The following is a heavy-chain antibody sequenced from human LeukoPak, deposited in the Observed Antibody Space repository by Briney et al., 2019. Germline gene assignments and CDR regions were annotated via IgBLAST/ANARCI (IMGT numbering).Heavy chain of an antibody. D-gene: IGHD4-11*01. CDR2: INHSGST. V-gene: IGHV4-34*01. J-gene: IGHJ4*02. CDR3: ARAGNSNYSPLHY. Sequence: SETLSLTCAVYGGSFSGYYWSWIRQPPGKGLEWIGEINHSGSTNYNPSLKSRVTISVDTSKNQFSLKLTSVTAADTAVYYCARAGNSNYSPLHYWGQGILATVSS. CDR1: GGSFSGYY.